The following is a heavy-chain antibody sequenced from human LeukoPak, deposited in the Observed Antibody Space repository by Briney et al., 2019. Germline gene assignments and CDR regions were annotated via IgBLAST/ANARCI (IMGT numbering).Heavy chain of an antibody. J-gene: IGHJ4*02. Sequence: PGGSLRLSCAASGFTFSSYAMSWVRQAPGKGLEWVSAISGSGGSTYYADSVKGRFTISRDNSKNTLYLQMNSLRAEDTAVYYCAKDREGTYYYDSSGSQAYWGQGTLVTVSS. D-gene: IGHD3-22*01. CDR3: AKDREGTYYYDSSGSQAY. V-gene: IGHV3-23*01. CDR2: ISGSGGST. CDR1: GFTFSSYA.